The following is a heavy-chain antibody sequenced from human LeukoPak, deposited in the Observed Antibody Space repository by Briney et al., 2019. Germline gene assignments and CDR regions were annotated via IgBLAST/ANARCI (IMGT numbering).Heavy chain of an antibody. J-gene: IGHJ4*02. CDR2: INHSGST. CDR1: GGSFSGYY. Sequence: SETLSLTCAVYGGSFSGYYWSWISQPPGKGLEWIGEINHSGSTNYNPSLKSRVTISVDTSKKPFSLKLSSVRAADTAVYYCARVEASGYHSNYWGQGTLVTVSS. D-gene: IGHD3-22*01. V-gene: IGHV4-34*01. CDR3: ARVEASGYHSNY.